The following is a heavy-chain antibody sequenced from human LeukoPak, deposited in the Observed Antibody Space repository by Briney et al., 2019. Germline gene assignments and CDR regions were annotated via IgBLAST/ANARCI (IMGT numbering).Heavy chain of an antibody. CDR1: GFTFSSYS. D-gene: IGHD5-24*01. CDR3: ARDQGRWLQLHYFDY. Sequence: GGSLRLSCAASGFTFSSYSMNWARQAPGKGLEWVSSISSSSSYIYYADSVKGRSTISRDNAKNSLYLQMNSLRAEDTAVYYCARDQGRWLQLHYFDYWGQGTLVTVSS. CDR2: ISSSSSYI. J-gene: IGHJ4*02. V-gene: IGHV3-21*01.